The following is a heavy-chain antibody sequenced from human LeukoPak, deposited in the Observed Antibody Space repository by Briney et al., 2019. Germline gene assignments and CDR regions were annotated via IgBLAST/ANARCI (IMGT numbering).Heavy chain of an antibody. J-gene: IGHJ4*02. V-gene: IGHV3-23*01. CDR2: ITGSGGST. D-gene: IGHD3-10*01. CDR1: GFTFSRYA. CDR3: ARGLGSGSYSVDY. Sequence: GGSLRLSCAASGFTFSRYAMRWVRQAPGKGLEWVSTITGSGGSTYYADSVKGRFTISRDNSKNTLYLQMNSLRADDTAVYYCARGLGSGSYSVDYWGQGTLVTVSS.